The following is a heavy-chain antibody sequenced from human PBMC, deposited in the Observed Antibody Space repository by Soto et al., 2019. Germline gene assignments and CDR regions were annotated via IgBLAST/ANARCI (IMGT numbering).Heavy chain of an antibody. CDR2: IIPIFGTA. CDR1: GGTFSSYA. D-gene: IGHD3-22*01. J-gene: IGHJ5*02. CDR3: ARDPYYYDSSGSAPLWWFDP. Sequence: ASVKVSFKASGGTFSSYAISWVRQAPGQGLEWMGGIIPIFGTANYAQKFQGRVTITADESTSTAYMELSSLRSEDTAVYYCARDPYYYDSSGSAPLWWFDPWGQGTLVTVSS. V-gene: IGHV1-69*13.